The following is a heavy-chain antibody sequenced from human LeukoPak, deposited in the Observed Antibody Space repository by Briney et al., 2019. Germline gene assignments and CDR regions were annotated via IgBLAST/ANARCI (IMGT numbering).Heavy chain of an antibody. J-gene: IGHJ4*01. Sequence: RGESLKISCKGSGYSFSSYAMTWVRQAPGMGLERVANIKADGSGKYYVDSVRGRFSISRDNAKNSLYLELNSLRAEDTGVYFCARDRGWQQFDYWGQGTLVTVSS. CDR3: ARDRGWQQFDY. CDR1: GYSFSSYA. CDR2: IKADGSGK. D-gene: IGHD5-24*01. V-gene: IGHV3-7*01.